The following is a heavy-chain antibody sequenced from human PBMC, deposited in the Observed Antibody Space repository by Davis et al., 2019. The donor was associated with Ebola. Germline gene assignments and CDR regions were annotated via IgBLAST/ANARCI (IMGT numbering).Heavy chain of an antibody. J-gene: IGHJ3*02. CDR2: IYYSGST. CDR1: GGSISSYY. V-gene: IGHV4-59*08. D-gene: IGHD3-3*01. Sequence: PSETLSLTCTVSGGSISSYYWSWIRQPPGKGLEWIGYIYYSGSTNYNPSLKSRVTISVDTSKNQFSLKLSSVTAADTAVYYCARHWSLFRWQDAFDIWGQGTMVTVSS. CDR3: ARHWSLFRWQDAFDI.